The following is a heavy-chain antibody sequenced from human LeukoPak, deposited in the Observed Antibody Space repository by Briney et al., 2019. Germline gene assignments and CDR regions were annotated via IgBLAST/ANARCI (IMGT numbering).Heavy chain of an antibody. CDR3: VPYCSSTSCPKGRWFDP. CDR2: IYYSGTT. V-gene: IGHV4-39*07. J-gene: IGHJ5*02. D-gene: IGHD2-2*01. Sequence: SETLSLTCTVSGGSISSSSYYWGWIRQPPGKGLEYIGSIYYSGTTYYSPSLKSRVTISADTSKNQFSLKLSSVTAEDTAVYYCVPYCSSTSCPKGRWFDPWGQGTLVTVSS. CDR1: GGSISSSSYY.